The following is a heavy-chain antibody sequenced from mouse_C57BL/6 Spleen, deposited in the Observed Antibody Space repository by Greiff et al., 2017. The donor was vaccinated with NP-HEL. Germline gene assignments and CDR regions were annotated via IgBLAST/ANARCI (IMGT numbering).Heavy chain of an antibody. V-gene: IGHV1-69*01. D-gene: IGHD1-1*01. CDR3: ARAEGFTTDYAMDY. J-gene: IGHJ4*01. CDR1: GYTFTSYW. Sequence: QVQLQQPGAELVMPGASVKLSCKASGYTFTSYWMHWVKQRPGQGLEWIGEIDPSDSYTNYNQKFKGKSTLTVDKSSSTAYMQLSSLTSEDSAVYYCARAEGFTTDYAMDYWGQGTSVTVSS. CDR2: IDPSDSYT.